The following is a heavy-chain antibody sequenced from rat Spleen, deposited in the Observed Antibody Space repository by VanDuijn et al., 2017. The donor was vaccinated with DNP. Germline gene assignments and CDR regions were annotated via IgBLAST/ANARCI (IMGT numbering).Heavy chain of an antibody. CDR3: GRHYTY. Sequence: QVQLKESGPGLVQPSQTLSLTCTVSGFSLTSYTVNWVRQPPGKGLEWIAAISSGGNTYYNSALKSRLTISRDTSKSQVFLKMNSLQREDTAIYFCGRHYTYWGQGVMVTVSS. CDR1: GFSLTSYT. CDR2: ISSGGNT. V-gene: IGHV2-6*01. D-gene: IGHD1-1*01. J-gene: IGHJ2*01.